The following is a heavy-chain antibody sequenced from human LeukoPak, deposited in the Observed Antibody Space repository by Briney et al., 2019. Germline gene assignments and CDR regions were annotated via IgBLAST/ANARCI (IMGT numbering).Heavy chain of an antibody. D-gene: IGHD3-9*01. CDR3: AKDEIPLRYFDWLSYYFDY. CDR2: ISGSGGST. Sequence: GASLRVSCAASGFTFRSDAMSCVRQAPGKGLEWVSTISGSGGSTYYADSVKGRFTISRDNSKNTMYLQMNSLRAEDTAVYYCAKDEIPLRYFDWLSYYFDYGGQGTLVTVSS. CDR1: GFTFRSDA. J-gene: IGHJ4*02. V-gene: IGHV3-23*01.